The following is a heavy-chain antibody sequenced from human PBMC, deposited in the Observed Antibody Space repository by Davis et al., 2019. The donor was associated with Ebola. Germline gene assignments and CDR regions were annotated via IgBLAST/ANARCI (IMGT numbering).Heavy chain of an antibody. CDR1: GFTFSSYS. V-gene: IGHV3-21*01. D-gene: IGHD1-26*01. J-gene: IGHJ4*02. Sequence: GESLKISCAASGFTFSSYSMNWVRQAPGKGLEWVSSISSSSSYIYYADSVKGRFTISRDNAKNSLYLQMNSLRDEDTAVYYCARDRGSYPDYWGQGTLVTVSS. CDR2: ISSSSSYI. CDR3: ARDRGSYPDY.